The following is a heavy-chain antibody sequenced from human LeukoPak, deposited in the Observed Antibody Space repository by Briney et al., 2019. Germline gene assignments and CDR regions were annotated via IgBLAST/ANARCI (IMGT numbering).Heavy chain of an antibody. CDR2: IHYTGNT. CDR1: GASVRGYY. J-gene: IGHJ4*02. CDR3: ARGYGSGSYNNFNQ. D-gene: IGHD3-10*01. V-gene: IGHV4-59*02. Sequence: PSETLSLTCTVSGASVRGYYWSWIRQPPGKGLEWIGYIHYTGNTDYNPSLTGRVTMSVDTSKNQFSLMLTSVTAADTAVYYCARGYGSGSYNNFNQWGQGLLVAVSS.